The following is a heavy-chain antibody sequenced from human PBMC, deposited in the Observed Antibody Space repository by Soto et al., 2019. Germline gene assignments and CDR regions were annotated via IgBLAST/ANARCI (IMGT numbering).Heavy chain of an antibody. CDR1: GFTVSSNY. V-gene: IGHV3-53*01. J-gene: IGHJ4*02. D-gene: IGHD2-15*01. Sequence: EVQLVESGGGLIQPGGSLRLSCAVSGFTVSSNYMSWVRQAPGKGLEWVSVIYSGGTTYYADSVKGRFTISKDNSENTLYLQMNSLRAEDTAVYYCARDSWVGFDYWGQGTLVTVSS. CDR2: IYSGGTT. CDR3: ARDSWVGFDY.